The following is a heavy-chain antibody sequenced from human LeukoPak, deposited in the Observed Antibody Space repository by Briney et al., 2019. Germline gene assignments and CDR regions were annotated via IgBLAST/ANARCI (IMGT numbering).Heavy chain of an antibody. Sequence: PGGSLRLSCAASGFSFSSYGMHWVRQAPGKGLEWVAIIWYDGSTKYYADSVKGRFTISRDNSKNTLYLQMNSLSDEDTAVYYCARGLRYFDWSQNWFDPWGQGTLVTVSS. V-gene: IGHV3-33*01. CDR3: ARGLRYFDWSQNWFDP. D-gene: IGHD3-9*01. J-gene: IGHJ5*02. CDR2: IWYDGSTK. CDR1: GFSFSSYG.